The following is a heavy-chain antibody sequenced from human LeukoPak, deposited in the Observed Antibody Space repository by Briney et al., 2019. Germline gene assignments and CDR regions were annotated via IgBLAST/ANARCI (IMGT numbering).Heavy chain of an antibody. Sequence: SETLSLTCTVSGGSISSYYWSWIRQPPGKGLEWIGYIYYSGSTNYNPSLKSRVTISVDTSKNQFSLKLSSVTAADTAVYYCAGDYGDYNYNFDYWGQGTLVTVSS. CDR3: AGDYGDYNYNFDY. V-gene: IGHV4-59*01. D-gene: IGHD4-17*01. CDR1: GGSISSYY. CDR2: IYYSGST. J-gene: IGHJ4*02.